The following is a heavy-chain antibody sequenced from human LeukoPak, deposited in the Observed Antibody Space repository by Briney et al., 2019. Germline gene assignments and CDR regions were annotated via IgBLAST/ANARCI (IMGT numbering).Heavy chain of an antibody. D-gene: IGHD6-25*01. CDR2: ISGSGGST. Sequence: GGSLRLSCAASGFTFSSYAMSWVRQAPGKGLEWVSVISGSGGSTYYADSVKGRFTISRDNSENTLYLQMNSLKFEDTAMYYCAIERHSSGKAGTFNFWGRGTMVTISS. CDR3: AIERHSSGKAGTFNF. CDR1: GFTFSSYA. V-gene: IGHV3-23*01. J-gene: IGHJ3*01.